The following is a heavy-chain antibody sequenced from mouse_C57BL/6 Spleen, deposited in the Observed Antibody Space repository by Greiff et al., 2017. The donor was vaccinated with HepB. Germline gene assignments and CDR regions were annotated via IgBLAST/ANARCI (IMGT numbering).Heavy chain of an antibody. J-gene: IGHJ1*03. CDR2: ISYDGSN. Sequence: VQLQESGPGLVKPSQSLSLTCSVTGYSITSGYYWNWIRQFPGNNLEWMGYISYDGSNDYNPSLKNRISITRDASKNQFFLKLNSVTTEDTATYYCAREGTGWYFDVWGTGTTVTVSS. CDR1: GYSITSGYY. CDR3: AREGTGWYFDV. D-gene: IGHD3-3*01. V-gene: IGHV3-6*01.